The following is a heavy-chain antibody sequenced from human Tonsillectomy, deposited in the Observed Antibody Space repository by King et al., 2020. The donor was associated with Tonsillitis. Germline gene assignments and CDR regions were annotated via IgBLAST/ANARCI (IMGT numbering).Heavy chain of an antibody. V-gene: IGHV1-8*01. D-gene: IGHD6-6*01. CDR2: MNPNSGNT. CDR1: GYTFTSYD. CDR3: ARGSSSSSGKYYYYYSMDV. J-gene: IGHJ6*02. Sequence: VQLVESGAEVKKPGASVKVSCKASGYTFTSYDIYWVRQATGQGLEWMGWMNPNSGNTGYAQKFQGRVTMTRNTSISIAYMELSSLRSEDTAVYYCARGSSSSSGKYYYYYSMDVWGQGTTVTVSS.